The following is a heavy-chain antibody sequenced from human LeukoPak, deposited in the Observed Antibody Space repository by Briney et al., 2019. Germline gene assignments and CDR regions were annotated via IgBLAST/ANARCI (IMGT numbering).Heavy chain of an antibody. CDR2: ISGSAART. CDR1: GFTFSTYG. J-gene: IGHJ6*03. CDR3: ARGPYGSGKRYYYYYMDV. V-gene: IGHV3-23*01. Sequence: GGSLRLSCAASGFTFSTYGMTWVRQAPGRGLEWVSAISGSAARTFYADSVKGRFTISRDNSKNTLSLQMNSLRAEDTAVYYCARGPYGSGKRYYYYYMDVWGKGTTVTISS. D-gene: IGHD3-10*01.